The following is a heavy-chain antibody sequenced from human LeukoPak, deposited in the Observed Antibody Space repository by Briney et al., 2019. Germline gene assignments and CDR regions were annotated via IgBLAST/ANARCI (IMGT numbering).Heavy chain of an antibody. CDR2: INHSGST. CDR3: ASKTYYYGSGSYYLVDY. J-gene: IGHJ4*02. Sequence: SGTLSLTCAVSGGSISSSNYWSWIRQPPGKGLEWIGEINHSGSTNYNPSLKSRVTISVDTSKNQFSLKLSSVTAADTAVYYCASKTYYYGSGSYYLVDYWGQGTLVTVSS. D-gene: IGHD3-10*01. CDR1: GGSISSSNY. V-gene: IGHV4-4*02.